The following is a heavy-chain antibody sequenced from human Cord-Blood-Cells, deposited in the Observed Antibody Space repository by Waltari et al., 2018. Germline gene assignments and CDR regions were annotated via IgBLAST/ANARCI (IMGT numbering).Heavy chain of an antibody. Sequence: QVQLQQWGAGLLTPSETLSLTCAGYGGSFSGYYWSWLRQPPGKGLEWIGEINHSGSTNYNPSLKSRVTISVDTSKNQFSLKLSSVTAADTAVYYCARRAFYYYDSSGYYYWGQGTLVTVSS. V-gene: IGHV4-34*01. J-gene: IGHJ4*02. CDR1: GGSFSGYY. CDR2: INHSGST. D-gene: IGHD3-22*01. CDR3: ARRAFYYYDSSGYYY.